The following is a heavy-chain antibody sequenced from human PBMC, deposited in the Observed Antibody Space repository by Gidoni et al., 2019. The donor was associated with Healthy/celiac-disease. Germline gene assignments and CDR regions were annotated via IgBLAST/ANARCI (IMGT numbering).Heavy chain of an antibody. J-gene: IGHJ4*02. V-gene: IGHV3-23*01. D-gene: IGHD6-6*01. CDR2: ISGSCGST. CDR1: GFTFSSYA. CDR3: AKDQGSSSPYSFDY. Sequence: EVKLLESGGGMVQPGGSLRLSCADPGFTFSSYAMSWVGQAPGKGLEWVSAISGSCGSTYYADSVKGRFTISRDNSKNTLYLQMNSLRAEDTAVYYCAKDQGSSSPYSFDYWGQGTLVTVSS.